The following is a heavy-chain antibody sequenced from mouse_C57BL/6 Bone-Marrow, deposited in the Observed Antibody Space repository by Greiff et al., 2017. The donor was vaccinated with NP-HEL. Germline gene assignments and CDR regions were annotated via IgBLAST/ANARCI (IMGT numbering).Heavy chain of an antibody. CDR1: GYTFTSYD. CDR3: GRRGAWFAY. Sequence: VQLKESGPELVKPGASVKLSCKASGYTFTSYDINWVKQRPGQGLEWIGLLYPSDGSTKYNEKFKGKATLTVDTSSSTAYMELHSLTSEETAVYVCGRRGAWFAYWGQGTLVTVSA. V-gene: IGHV1-85*01. J-gene: IGHJ3*01. CDR2: LYPSDGST.